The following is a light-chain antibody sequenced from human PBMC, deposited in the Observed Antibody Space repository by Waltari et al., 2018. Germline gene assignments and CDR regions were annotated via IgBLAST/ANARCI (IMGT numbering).Light chain of an antibody. CDR3: SSYAGSNKLI. CDR1: SSDIGAYKY. CDR2: EVD. Sequence: QSALTQPPSASGSPGQTVLISCTGTSSDIGAYKYVSWYQQIPGRAPALIIYEVDSRPPGVPERFSGSKSGNTASLTVSGLQTEDEGDYYGSSYAGSNKLIFGGVTKLTVL. V-gene: IGLV2-8*01. J-gene: IGLJ2*01.